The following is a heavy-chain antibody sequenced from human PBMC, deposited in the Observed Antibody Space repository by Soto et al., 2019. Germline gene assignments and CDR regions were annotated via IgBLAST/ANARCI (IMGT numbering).Heavy chain of an antibody. CDR1: GFTFSSFS. CDR2: ISGSSSYI. D-gene: IGHD3-10*01. CDR3: ARDSGTYLPPKYNWFDP. Sequence: EVQLVESGGGLVKPGGSLRLSCAASGFTFSSFSVNWVRQAPGKGLEWVSSISGSSSYIYYADSVKGRFTISRDNAKNSLFLQMNSLRAEDTAVYYCARDSGTYLPPKYNWFDPWGQGTLVTVSS. J-gene: IGHJ5*02. V-gene: IGHV3-21*01.